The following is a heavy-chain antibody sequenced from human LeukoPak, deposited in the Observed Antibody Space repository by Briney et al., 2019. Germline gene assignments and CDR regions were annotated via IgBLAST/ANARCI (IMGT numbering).Heavy chain of an antibody. CDR2: INHSGST. V-gene: IGHV4-34*01. J-gene: IGHJ3*02. CDR1: GGSVSDYY. D-gene: IGHD3-22*01. CDR3: ARERVTDYYDSSGYSDDAFDI. Sequence: SETLSLTCTISGGSVSDYYWSWIRQPPGKGLEWIGEINHSGSTNYNPSLKSRVTISVDTSKNQFSLKLSSVTAADTAVYYCARERVTDYYDSSGYSDDAFDIWGQGTMVTVSS.